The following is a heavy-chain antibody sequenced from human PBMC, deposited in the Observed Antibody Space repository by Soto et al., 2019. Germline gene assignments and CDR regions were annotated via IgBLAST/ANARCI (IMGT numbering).Heavy chain of an antibody. J-gene: IGHJ4*02. D-gene: IGHD2-2*01. CDR3: ARVGRGYCSSTSCSDRPFDY. CDR1: GGSFSGYY. Sequence: SETLSLTCAVYGGSFSGYYWSWIRQPPGKGLEWIGEINHSGSTNYNPSLKSRVTISVDTSKNQFSLKLSSVTAADTAVYYCARVGRGYCSSTSCSDRPFDYWGQGTLVTVSS. CDR2: INHSGST. V-gene: IGHV4-34*01.